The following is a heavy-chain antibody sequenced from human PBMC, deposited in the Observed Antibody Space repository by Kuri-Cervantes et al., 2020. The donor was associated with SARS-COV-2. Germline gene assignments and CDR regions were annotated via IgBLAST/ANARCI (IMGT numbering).Heavy chain of an antibody. CDR2: IYHTGST. D-gene: IGHD2-21*01. V-gene: IGHV4-38-2*01. CDR3: ARRSISHYYSMDV. J-gene: IGHJ6*02. Sequence: SETLSLTCAVSGYSITSGYYWGWIRQSPGTGLEWIGNIYHTGSTYNNPSLKSRVTISVDTSKNQFSLKLDSVTAADTAVYYCARRSISHYYSMDVWGQGTTVTVSS. CDR1: GYSITSGYY.